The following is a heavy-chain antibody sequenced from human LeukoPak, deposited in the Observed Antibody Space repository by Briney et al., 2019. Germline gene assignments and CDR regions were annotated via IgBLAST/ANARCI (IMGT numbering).Heavy chain of an antibody. CDR3: ARDRVGSSRSGYYYYYYYMDV. J-gene: IGHJ6*03. V-gene: IGHV1-46*01. Sequence: ASVTVSCKASGYTFTSYYMHWVRQAPGQGLEWMGIINPSGGSTSYAQKFQGRVTMTRDMSTSTVYMELSSLRSEDTAVYYCARDRVGSSRSGYYYYYYYMDVWGKGTTVTVSS. D-gene: IGHD3-22*01. CDR2: INPSGGST. CDR1: GYTFTSYY.